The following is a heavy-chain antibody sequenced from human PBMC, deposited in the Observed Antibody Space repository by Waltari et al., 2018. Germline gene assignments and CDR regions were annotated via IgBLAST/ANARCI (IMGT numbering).Heavy chain of an antibody. CDR1: GGTFSSYA. CDR3: ARAGRYFDWLLSADY. J-gene: IGHJ4*02. Sequence: QVQLVQSGAEVKKPGSSVKVSCKASGGTFSSYAISWVRQAPGHGLEWMGGNIPIFGTANYAKKFQGRVTITADESTSTAYMELSSLRSEDTAVYYCARAGRYFDWLLSADYWGQGTLVTVSS. CDR2: NIPIFGTA. V-gene: IGHV1-69*01. D-gene: IGHD3-9*01.